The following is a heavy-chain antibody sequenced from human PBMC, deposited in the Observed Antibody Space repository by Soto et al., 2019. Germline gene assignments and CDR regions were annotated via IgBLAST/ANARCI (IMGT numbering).Heavy chain of an antibody. Sequence: EVQLLESGGGLVQPGGSLRLSFAASGFTFSSYAMSWVRQAPGKGLEWVSAISGSGGSTYYADSVKGRFTISRDNSKNTLYLQMNSLRAGDTAVYYCARRSSGWYFDYWGQGTLVTVSS. CDR2: ISGSGGST. V-gene: IGHV3-23*01. J-gene: IGHJ4*02. D-gene: IGHD6-19*01. CDR3: ARRSSGWYFDY. CDR1: GFTFSSYA.